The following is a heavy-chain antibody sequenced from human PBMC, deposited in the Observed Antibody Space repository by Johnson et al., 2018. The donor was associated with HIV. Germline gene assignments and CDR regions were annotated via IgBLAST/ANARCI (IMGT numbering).Heavy chain of an antibody. D-gene: IGHD1-26*01. J-gene: IGHJ3*02. Sequence: EVQLVESGGGVVQPGRSLRLSCAASGFTVSTNYMNWVRQAPGKGLEWVSVFYSGGNTYHADSVKGRFTISRDNSKNTLYLQMNTLRAEDTAVYYCARVRSGWELLGAFDIWGQGTMVTVSS. CDR3: ARVRSGWELLGAFDI. V-gene: IGHV3-66*02. CDR1: GFTVSTNY. CDR2: FYSGGNT.